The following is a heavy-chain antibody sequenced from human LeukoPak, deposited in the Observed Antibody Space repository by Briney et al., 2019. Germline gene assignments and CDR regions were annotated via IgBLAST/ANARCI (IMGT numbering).Heavy chain of an antibody. CDR3: ARDVAFDY. Sequence: SETLSLTCAVYGVSFSSYYWSWIRQPPGKGLEWIGEINHSGSTNYNPSLKSRVTISVDTSKNQFSLKLSSVTAADTAVYYCARDVAFDYWGQGTRVTVSS. V-gene: IGHV4-34*01. D-gene: IGHD5-12*01. CDR2: INHSGST. CDR1: GVSFSSYY. J-gene: IGHJ4*02.